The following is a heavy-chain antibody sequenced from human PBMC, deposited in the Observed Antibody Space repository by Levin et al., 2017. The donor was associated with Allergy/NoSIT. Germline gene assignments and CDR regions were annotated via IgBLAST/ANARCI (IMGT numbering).Heavy chain of an antibody. CDR1: GGSISSSSYY. CDR3: ARLGEGGG. Sequence: SQTLSLTCTVSGGSISSSSYYWGWIRQPPGKGLEWIGSIYYSGSTYYNPSLKSRVTISVDTSKNQFSLKLSSVTAADTAVYYCARLGEGGGWGQGTLVTVSS. V-gene: IGHV4-39*01. J-gene: IGHJ4*02. D-gene: IGHD1-26*01. CDR2: IYYSGST.